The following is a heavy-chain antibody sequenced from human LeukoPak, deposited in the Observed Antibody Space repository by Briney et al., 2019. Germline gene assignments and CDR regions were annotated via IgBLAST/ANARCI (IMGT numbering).Heavy chain of an antibody. J-gene: IGHJ4*02. CDR1: GFTFSGYG. CDR2: ISYDGSNK. V-gene: IGHV3-30*18. CDR3: AKDLRTVAGIFDY. Sequence: PGGSLRLSCAASGFTFSGYGMHWVRQAPGKGLEWEAVISYDGSNKYYADSVKGRFTISRDNSKNTLYLQMNSLRAEDTAVYYCAKDLRTVAGIFDYWGQGTLVTVSS. D-gene: IGHD6-19*01.